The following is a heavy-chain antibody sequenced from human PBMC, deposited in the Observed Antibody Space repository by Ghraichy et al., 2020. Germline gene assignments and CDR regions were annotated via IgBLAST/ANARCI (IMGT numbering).Heavy chain of an antibody. CDR3: AKGVRTTDDGFDI. CDR1: GFIFSSYA. J-gene: IGHJ3*02. V-gene: IGHV3-23*01. CDR2: ISGSGGST. Sequence: GESLNISCAASGFIFSSYAMSWVRQAPGKGLEWVSAISGSGGSTYYADSVKGRFTISRDNSKNTLFLQMNSLRAEDTAVYYCAKGVRTTDDGFDIWGQGTMVTVSS. D-gene: IGHD1-7*01.